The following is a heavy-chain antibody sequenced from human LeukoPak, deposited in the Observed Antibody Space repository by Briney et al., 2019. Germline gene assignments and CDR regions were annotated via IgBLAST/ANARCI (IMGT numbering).Heavy chain of an antibody. CDR2: INHSGST. Sequence: SETLSLTCAVYGGSFSGYYWSWIRQPPGKGLEWIGEINHSGSTNYNPSLKSRVTISVDTSKNQFSLKLSSVTAADTAVYYCARNRARVWNYWGQGTLVTVSS. CDR1: GGSFSGYY. J-gene: IGHJ4*02. D-gene: IGHD6-13*01. V-gene: IGHV4-34*01. CDR3: ARNRARVWNY.